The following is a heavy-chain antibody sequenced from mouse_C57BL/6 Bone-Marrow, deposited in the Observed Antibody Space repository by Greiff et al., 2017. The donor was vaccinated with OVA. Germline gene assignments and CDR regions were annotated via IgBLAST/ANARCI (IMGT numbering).Heavy chain of an antibody. V-gene: IGHV1-74*01. CDR2: IHPSDSDT. Sequence: QVRLQQPGAELVKPGASVKVSCKASGYTFTSYWMHWVKQRPGQGLEWIGRIHPSDSDTNYNQKFKGKATLTVDKSSSTAYMQLSSLTSEDSAVYYCAIRIYYGYDDAMDYWGQGTSVTVSS. D-gene: IGHD2-2*01. J-gene: IGHJ4*01. CDR1: GYTFTSYW. CDR3: AIRIYYGYDDAMDY.